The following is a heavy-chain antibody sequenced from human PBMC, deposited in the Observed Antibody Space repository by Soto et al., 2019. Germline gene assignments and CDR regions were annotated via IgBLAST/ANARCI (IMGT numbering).Heavy chain of an antibody. Sequence: GASVKVSCKASGYTFTSYAKHWVRQAPGQRLEWMGWINARNGNKKYSHKFQCRVTITREKSATTDDMELRSLRSEDEAVYDYARSIKLWYPLDFEYSDQGTLVTVSS. CDR3: ARSIKLWYPLDFEY. CDR1: GYTFTSYA. CDR2: INARNGNK. D-gene: IGHD5-18*01. V-gene: IGHV1-3*01. J-gene: IGHJ4*02.